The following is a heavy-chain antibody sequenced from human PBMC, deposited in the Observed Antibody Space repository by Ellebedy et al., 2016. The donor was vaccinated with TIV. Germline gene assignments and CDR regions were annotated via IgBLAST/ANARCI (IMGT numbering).Heavy chain of an antibody. CDR2: INPNSGGT. D-gene: IGHD6-19*01. Sequence: AASVKVSCKASGYTFTGYYMHWVRQAPGQGLEWMGWINPNSGGTNYAQKFQGRVTMTRDTSISTAYMELSRLRSDDTAVYYCAREGESGYSSGWYAYWGQGTLVTVSS. J-gene: IGHJ4*02. CDR3: AREGESGYSSGWYAY. CDR1: GYTFTGYY. V-gene: IGHV1-2*02.